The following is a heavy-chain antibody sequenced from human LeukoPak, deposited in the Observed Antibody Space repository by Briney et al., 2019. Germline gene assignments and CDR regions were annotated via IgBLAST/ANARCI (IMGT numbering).Heavy chain of an antibody. CDR3: HTRPVVPDESNSSSWYGTGAFDI. Sequence: GGSLRLSCAASGFTFSHAWMTWVRQAPGKGLEGVGRIKSKTDGGTTDYAAPVKGRFTISRDDSKNMLCLQMSSLKTEDTALYYCHTRPVVPDESNSSSWYGTGAFDIWGQGTMVTVSS. D-gene: IGHD6-13*01. CDR2: IKSKTDGGTT. J-gene: IGHJ3*02. CDR1: GFTFSHAW. V-gene: IGHV3-15*01.